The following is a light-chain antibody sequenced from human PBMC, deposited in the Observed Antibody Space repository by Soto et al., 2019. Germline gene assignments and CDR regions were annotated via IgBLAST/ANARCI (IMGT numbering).Light chain of an antibody. CDR1: SSDVGAYNY. Sequence: QSALTQPRSVSGSPGQSVTISCTGTSSDVGAYNYVSWYQQHPGKAPKLIISDVSKWPSGVPDRFSGSKSGNTASLTISGLQAEHEGDYYCYSYAGAYTWVFGGGTKLTVL. V-gene: IGLV2-11*01. J-gene: IGLJ3*02. CDR2: DVS. CDR3: YSYAGAYTWV.